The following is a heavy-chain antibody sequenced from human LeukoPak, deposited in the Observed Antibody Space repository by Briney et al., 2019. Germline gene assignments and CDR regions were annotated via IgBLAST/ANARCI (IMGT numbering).Heavy chain of an antibody. Sequence: SETLSLTCAVYGGSFSGYYWSWIRQPAGKGLEWIGRIYTSGSTNYNPSLKSRVTISVDTSKNQFSLKLSSVTAADTAVYYCAREGTMVRGVINYFDYWGQGTLVTVSS. V-gene: IGHV4-4*07. D-gene: IGHD3-10*01. CDR3: AREGTMVRGVINYFDY. J-gene: IGHJ4*02. CDR2: IYTSGST. CDR1: GGSFSGYY.